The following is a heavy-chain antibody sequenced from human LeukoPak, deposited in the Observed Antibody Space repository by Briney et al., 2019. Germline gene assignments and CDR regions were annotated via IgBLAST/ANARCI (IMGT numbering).Heavy chain of an antibody. D-gene: IGHD1-26*01. CDR1: GYTFTSYY. CDR3: ARVIEIGGSLDY. Sequence: ASVKVSCKASGYTFTSYYMHWVRQAPGQGVEWMGIINPSGGSTSYAQKFQGRVTMTRDTSTSTVYMELSSLRSEDTAVYYCARVIEIGGSLDYWGQGTLVTVSS. V-gene: IGHV1-46*01. J-gene: IGHJ4*02. CDR2: INPSGGST.